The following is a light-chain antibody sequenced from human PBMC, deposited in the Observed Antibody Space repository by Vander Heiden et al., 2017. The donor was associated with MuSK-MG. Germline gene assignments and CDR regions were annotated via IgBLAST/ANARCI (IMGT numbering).Light chain of an antibody. CDR1: QNISNY. CDR2: GAS. Sequence: IHVTPSPSSLSASVGDRVTLTCRSSQNISNYLTWYQQKAGKAPRVLIYGASTLQSGVPSRFSGSGSETDFTLTISRLQPEDFATYYCQQSDSAPFTFGHGTKVDIK. J-gene: IGKJ3*01. V-gene: IGKV1-39*01. CDR3: QQSDSAPFT.